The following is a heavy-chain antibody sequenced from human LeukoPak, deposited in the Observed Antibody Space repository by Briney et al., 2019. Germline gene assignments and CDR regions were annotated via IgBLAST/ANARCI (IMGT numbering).Heavy chain of an antibody. CDR3: ARSPVVTEPRSQYSSGMDV. D-gene: IGHD2-2*01. CDR1: GGSINTYY. J-gene: IGHJ6*02. V-gene: IGHV4-59*08. Sequence: SETLSLTCTVSGGSINTYYWSWIRQPPGKALEWIWCIYYTGSTTHNPSLRNRVTISVDASKDQFSLKLRSVTAADTAIYYCARSPVVTEPRSQYSSGMDVWGQGTTVTVSS. CDR2: IYYTGST.